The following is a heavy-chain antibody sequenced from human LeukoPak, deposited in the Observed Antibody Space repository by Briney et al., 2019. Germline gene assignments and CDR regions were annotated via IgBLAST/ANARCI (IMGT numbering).Heavy chain of an antibody. CDR1: GGSISSYY. J-gene: IGHJ6*02. CDR3: ARGMTVFGVVIKSGMDV. CDR2: ISYSGST. V-gene: IGHV4-59*01. D-gene: IGHD3-3*01. Sequence: TSETLSLTCTVSGGSISSYYWTWIRQPPGQGLEWIGYISYSGSTSYNPSLKSRVTISRDTSKNQFSLKLTSVTAADTAVYYCARGMTVFGVVIKSGMDVWGQGTTVTVSS.